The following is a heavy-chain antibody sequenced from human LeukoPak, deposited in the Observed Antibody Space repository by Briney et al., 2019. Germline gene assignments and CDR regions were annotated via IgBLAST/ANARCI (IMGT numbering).Heavy chain of an antibody. J-gene: IGHJ4*02. CDR3: ARINYDYDNSGYYSRPYYFDY. CDR2: IYHSGST. CDR1: GYSISSGYY. V-gene: IGHV4-38-2*02. D-gene: IGHD3-22*01. Sequence: SETLSLTCTVSGYSISSGYYWGWIRQPSGKGLEWIASIYHSGSTYYNPSLKSRVTISVDTSKNQFSLKLSSVTAADTAVYYCARINYDYDNSGYYSRPYYFDYWGQGTLVTVSS.